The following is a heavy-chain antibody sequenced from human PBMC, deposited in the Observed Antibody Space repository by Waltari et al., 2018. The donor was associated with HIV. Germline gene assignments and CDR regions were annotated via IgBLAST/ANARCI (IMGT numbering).Heavy chain of an antibody. CDR1: GFSGRDNY. Sequence: EVQLVESGGGLVQPGGSLRLSCAASGFSGRDNYLRCVTLAPGKGLQWVSVLYNEGRTQYIDSVKGRLTIFRDNSKNALYLQMNSLRVDDTAVYYCARMKRSYGSGQARYFYFGMDVWGQGTTVIVSS. CDR3: ARMKRSYGSGQARYFYFGMDV. J-gene: IGHJ6*02. CDR2: LYNEGRT. V-gene: IGHV3-53*01. D-gene: IGHD3-10*01.